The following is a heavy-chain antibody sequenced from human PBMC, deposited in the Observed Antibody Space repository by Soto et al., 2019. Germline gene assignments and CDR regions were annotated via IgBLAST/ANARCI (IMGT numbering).Heavy chain of an antibody. CDR1: GGSISSHY. V-gene: IGHV4-59*11. Sequence: SETLSLTCTVSGGSISSHYWSWVRQAPGKGLEWIGHIYYRGSTTYNPSLRSRSTISVDTSNNQFSLKLNSVTTADTAVYYCARDGREASGMDVWGQGTKVTV. J-gene: IGHJ6*02. D-gene: IGHD1-26*01. CDR3: ARDGREASGMDV. CDR2: IYYRGST.